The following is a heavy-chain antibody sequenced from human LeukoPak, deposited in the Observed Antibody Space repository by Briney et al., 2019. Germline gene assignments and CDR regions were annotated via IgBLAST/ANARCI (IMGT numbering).Heavy chain of an antibody. CDR1: GGSFSGYY. Sequence: SETLSLTCAVYGGSFSGYYWSWIRQPPGKGLEWIGEINHSGSTNYNPSLKSRVTISVDTSKNQFSLKLSSVTAADTAVYYCARGFSGATTYFDYWGQGTLVTVSS. J-gene: IGHJ4*02. CDR2: INHSGST. D-gene: IGHD1-26*01. V-gene: IGHV4-34*01. CDR3: ARGFSGATTYFDY.